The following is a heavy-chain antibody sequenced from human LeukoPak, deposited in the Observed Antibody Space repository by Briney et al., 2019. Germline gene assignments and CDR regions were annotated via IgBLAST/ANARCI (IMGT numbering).Heavy chain of an antibody. Sequence: ASVKVSCKASGGTFSSYAISWVRQAPGQGLEWMGRIIPILGIANYAQKFQGRVTITVDKSTSTAYMELSSLRSEDTAVYYCARAEPDYADAFDIWGQGTMVTVSS. V-gene: IGHV1-69*04. J-gene: IGHJ3*02. CDR3: ARAEPDYADAFDI. CDR1: GGTFSSYA. CDR2: IIPILGIA. D-gene: IGHD4/OR15-4a*01.